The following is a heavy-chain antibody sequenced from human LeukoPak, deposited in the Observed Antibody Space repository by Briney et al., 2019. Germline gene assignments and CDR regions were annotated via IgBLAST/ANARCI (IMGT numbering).Heavy chain of an antibody. V-gene: IGHV1-69*06. CDR2: IIPIFGTA. Sequence: GASVKVSCKASGGTFSSYAISWVRQAPGQGLEWMGGIIPIFGTANYAQKFQGRVTITADKSTSTAYMELRSLRSDDTAVYYCARGTLERGPGYYYYYMDVWGKGTTVTVSS. CDR3: ARGTLERGPGYYYYYMDV. CDR1: GGTFSSYA. J-gene: IGHJ6*03. D-gene: IGHD1-1*01.